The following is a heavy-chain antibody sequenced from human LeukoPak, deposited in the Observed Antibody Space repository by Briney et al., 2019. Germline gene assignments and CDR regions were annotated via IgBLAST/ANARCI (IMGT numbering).Heavy chain of an antibody. CDR1: GFTFSNAW. Sequence: GGSLRLSCAASGFTFSNAWMYWVRQAPGKGPEWVGRIKSKTDGGTTDYAAPVKGRFTISRDDSKNTLYLQMNSLKTEDTAVYYCTTDLGSGWDDFDYWGQGTLVTVSS. D-gene: IGHD6-19*01. J-gene: IGHJ4*02. V-gene: IGHV3-15*07. CDR2: IKSKTDGGTT. CDR3: TTDLGSGWDDFDY.